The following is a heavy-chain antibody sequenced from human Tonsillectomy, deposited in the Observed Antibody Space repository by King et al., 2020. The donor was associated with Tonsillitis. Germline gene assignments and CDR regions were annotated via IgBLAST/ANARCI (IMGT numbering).Heavy chain of an antibody. J-gene: IGHJ4*02. CDR3: GRGDGTLPDY. CDR1: GFTFRTFG. V-gene: IGHV3-30*03. CDR2: ISYDGSKK. D-gene: IGHD1-26*01. Sequence: VQLVESGGGVVQPGRSLRLSCAASGFTFRTFGMHWVRQAPGKGLEWVALISYDGSKKSYADSVKGRFTISRDNSKNTLYLQLTSLRAEDTAVYYCGRGDGTLPDYWGQGTLVTVSS.